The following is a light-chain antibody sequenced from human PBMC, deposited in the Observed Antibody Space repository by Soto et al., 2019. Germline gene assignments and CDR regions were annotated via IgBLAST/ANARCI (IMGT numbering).Light chain of an antibody. CDR3: QQYGDLPT. J-gene: IGKJ5*01. Sequence: ERVVSKSPCTLYLYQGERATLSCRASQSVSSRSLAWYQQKPGQAPRLLISDASNRAADIPDRFSGSGSGTDFTLTISRLEPEDFAVYYCQQYGDLPTFGQVTLLAIK. CDR1: QSVSSRS. V-gene: IGKV3-20*01. CDR2: DAS.